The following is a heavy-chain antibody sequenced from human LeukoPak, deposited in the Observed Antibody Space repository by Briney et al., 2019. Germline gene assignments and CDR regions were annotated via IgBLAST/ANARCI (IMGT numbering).Heavy chain of an antibody. Sequence: ASVKVSCKASGGTFSSYAISWVRQAPGQGLEWMGGMIPIFGTANYAQKFQGRVTITADESTSTAYMELSSLRSEDTAVYYCARVTYYYDSSGYYLDYWGQGTLVTVSS. J-gene: IGHJ4*02. V-gene: IGHV1-69*13. CDR2: MIPIFGTA. CDR1: GGTFSSYA. D-gene: IGHD3-22*01. CDR3: ARVTYYYDSSGYYLDY.